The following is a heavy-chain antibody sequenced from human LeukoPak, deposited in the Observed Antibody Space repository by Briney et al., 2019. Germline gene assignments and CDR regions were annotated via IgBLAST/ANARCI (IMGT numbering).Heavy chain of an antibody. J-gene: IGHJ4*02. Sequence: SETLSLTCAVYGGSFSGFYWNWIRQPPGKGLEWIGEIDHSGSTNSNPSLKRRVTISVDRANNQFSLKLSSVTAADTAFYYCARGRKGGSALWGQGTLVTVSS. V-gene: IGHV4-34*01. CDR2: IDHSGST. CDR1: GGSFSGFY. D-gene: IGHD3-10*01. CDR3: ARGRKGGSAL.